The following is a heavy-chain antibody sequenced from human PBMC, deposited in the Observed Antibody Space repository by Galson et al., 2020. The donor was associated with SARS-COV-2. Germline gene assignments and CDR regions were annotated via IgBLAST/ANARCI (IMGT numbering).Heavy chain of an antibody. J-gene: IGHJ5*02. CDR1: GGSISRSTYY. CDR3: AKHLKYDDFWSGIAGDNGFDP. CDR2: INYSGST. V-gene: IGHV4-39*01. Sequence: ETSKTLSLTCTVSGGSISRSTYYWGWIRQSPGKGLEWIGSINYSGSTYYSPSFKSRVSISVDTSNNQFSLQVTSVTAADTATYYCAKHLKYDDFWSGIAGDNGFDPWGQGTLVTVSS. D-gene: IGHD3-3*01.